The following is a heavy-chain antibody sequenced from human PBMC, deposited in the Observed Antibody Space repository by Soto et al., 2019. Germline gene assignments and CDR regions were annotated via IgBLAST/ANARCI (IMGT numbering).Heavy chain of an antibody. D-gene: IGHD5-12*01. CDR1: GFSVSNNY. J-gene: IGHJ4*02. V-gene: IGHV3-53*01. Sequence: PGGSLRLSCAASGFSVSNNYMSWVRQAPGKGLEWVSVFYKGGDTYYADSVRGRFTISRDNSKNTVNLQMNSLRAEDTAIYYCARGDGYNYWEYWGQGTLVTVSS. CDR3: ARGDGYNYWEY. CDR2: FYKGGDT.